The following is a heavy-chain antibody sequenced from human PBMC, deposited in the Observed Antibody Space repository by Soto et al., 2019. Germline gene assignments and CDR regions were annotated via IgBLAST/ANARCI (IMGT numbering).Heavy chain of an antibody. CDR2: IYYSGST. J-gene: IGHJ6*02. D-gene: IGHD5-12*01. Sequence: SETLSLTCTFSGCSISSYYWSWIRQPPGKGLEWIGYIYYSGSTNYNPSLKSRVTISVDTSKNQFSLKLSSVTAADTAVYYCARGLYSGYDYGHYYYYYGMDVWGQGTTVTVSS. CDR3: ARGLYSGYDYGHYYYYYGMDV. V-gene: IGHV4-59*01. CDR1: GCSISSYY.